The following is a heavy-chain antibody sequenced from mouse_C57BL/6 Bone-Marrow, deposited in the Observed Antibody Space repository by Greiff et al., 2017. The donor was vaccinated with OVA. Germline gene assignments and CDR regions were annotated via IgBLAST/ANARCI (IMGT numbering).Heavy chain of an antibody. CDR1: GYTFTSYW. D-gene: IGHD2-3*01. CDR3: AREAGGYYAFDY. V-gene: IGHV1-55*01. Sequence: QVHVKQPGAELVKPGASVKMSCKASGYTFTSYWITWVKQRPGQGLEWIGDIYPGSGSTNYNEKFKSKATLTVDTSSSTAYMQLSSLTSEDSAVYYCAREAGGYYAFDYWGQGTTLTVSS. CDR2: IYPGSGST. J-gene: IGHJ2*01.